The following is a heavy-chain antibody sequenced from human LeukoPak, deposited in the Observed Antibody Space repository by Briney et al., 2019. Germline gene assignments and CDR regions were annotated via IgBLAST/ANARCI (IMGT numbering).Heavy chain of an antibody. CDR2: IYDSGSA. V-gene: IGHV4-59*08. Sequence: SETLSLTCTVSGGSISSYYWNWIRQPPGKGLEWIGYIYDSGSANYNPSLESRVTISVDRSKNQFSLKLSSVTAADTAVYYCARQFLGYDPWGQGTLVTVSS. D-gene: IGHD1-26*01. J-gene: IGHJ5*02. CDR3: ARQFLGYDP. CDR1: GGSISSYY.